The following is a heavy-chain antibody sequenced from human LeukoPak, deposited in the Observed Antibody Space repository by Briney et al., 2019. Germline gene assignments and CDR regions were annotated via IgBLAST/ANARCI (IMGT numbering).Heavy chain of an antibody. V-gene: IGHV4-31*03. J-gene: IGHJ4*02. CDR3: ASRYYYDSRGYYPFDY. Sequence: PSQTLSLTCTVSGGSISSGGYYWSWIRQHPGKGLEWIGYIYYSGSTYYNPSLKSRVTISVDTSKNQFSLKLSSVTAADTAVYYCASRYYYDSRGYYPFDYWGQGTLVTVSS. D-gene: IGHD3-22*01. CDR2: IYYSGST. CDR1: GGSISSGGYY.